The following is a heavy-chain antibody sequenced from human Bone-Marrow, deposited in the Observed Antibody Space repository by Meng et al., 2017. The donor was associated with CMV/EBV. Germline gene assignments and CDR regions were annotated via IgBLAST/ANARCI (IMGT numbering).Heavy chain of an antibody. CDR2: IHPTSGGT. J-gene: IGHJ4*02. Sequence: ASVKVSCKASGYTFTNHYMHWVRQAPGQGLEWMGWIHPTSGGTNYAQNFQGRVTMTRDTSISTAYMELNRQTSDDTAMYYCTRISSDYQYFDYWGQGTPVTVSS. D-gene: IGHD3-22*01. CDR1: GYTFTNHY. V-gene: IGHV1-2*02. CDR3: TRISSDYQYFDY.